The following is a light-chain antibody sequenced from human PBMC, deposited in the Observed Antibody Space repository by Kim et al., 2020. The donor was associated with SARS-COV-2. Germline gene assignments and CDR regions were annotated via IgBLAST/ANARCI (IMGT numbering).Light chain of an antibody. CDR3: HQYNNWPPNT. Sequence: TMMTQSPATLSVSPGETATLSCGASQNVRTYLAWYQQKPGQAPRLLIYGASTRATGIPARFSGSGSGTEFTLTISSLQSEDFAVYYCHQYNNWPPNTFGQGTKLEI. CDR1: QNVRTY. V-gene: IGKV3-15*01. CDR2: GAS. J-gene: IGKJ2*01.